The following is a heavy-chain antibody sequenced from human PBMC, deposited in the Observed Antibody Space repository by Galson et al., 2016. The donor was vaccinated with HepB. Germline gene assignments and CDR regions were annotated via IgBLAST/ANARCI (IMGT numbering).Heavy chain of an antibody. J-gene: IGHJ4*02. CDR1: GFTFGDYA. Sequence: SLRLSCAASGFTFGDYATSWFRQAPGKGLEWVGFIRSKSYGATTEYAASVRGRFTISRDDSKSIAYLQMNSLKTEDTAVYYCSRERPVGSYYGPGSYPNDYWGQGTLVTVSS. CDR3: SRERPVGSYYGPGSYPNDY. CDR2: IRSKSYGATT. D-gene: IGHD3-10*01. V-gene: IGHV3-49*03.